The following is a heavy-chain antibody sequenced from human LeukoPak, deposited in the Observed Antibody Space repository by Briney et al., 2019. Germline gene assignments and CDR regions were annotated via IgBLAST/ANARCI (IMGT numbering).Heavy chain of an antibody. V-gene: IGHV1-3*01. J-gene: IGHJ6*02. D-gene: IGHD2-15*01. CDR1: GYTFTSYA. CDR3: ARDRYCSGGSCSSNGMDV. CDR2: INAGNGNT. Sequence: ASVKVSCKASGYTFTSYAMHWVRQAPGQRLEWMGWINAGNGNTKYSQKFQGRVTITRDTSASTAYMELSSLRSEDTAVYYCARDRYCSGGSCSSNGMDVWGQGTTVTVSS.